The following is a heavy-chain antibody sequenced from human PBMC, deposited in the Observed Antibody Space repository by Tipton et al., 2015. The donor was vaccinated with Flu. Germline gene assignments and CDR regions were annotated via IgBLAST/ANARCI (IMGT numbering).Heavy chain of an antibody. D-gene: IGHD6-19*01. Sequence: TLSLTCTVSGGSISSSSYYWGWIRRPPGKGLEWIGSIYYSGITSHNPSLKSRVTISVDTSKNQFSLRLSSVTAADTALFYCARMYSSGSYWFDPWGQGTLVTVSS. V-gene: IGHV4-39*01. CDR2: IYYSGIT. CDR3: ARMYSSGSYWFDP. J-gene: IGHJ5*02. CDR1: GGSISSSSYY.